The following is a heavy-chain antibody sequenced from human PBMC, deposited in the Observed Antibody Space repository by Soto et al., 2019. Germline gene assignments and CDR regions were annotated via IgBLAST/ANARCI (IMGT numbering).Heavy chain of an antibody. Sequence: QLQLQESGPGLVKPSETLSLTCTVSGGAISSSSYYWGWIRQPPGKGLEWIGSIYYSGSTYYNPSLKRRFTISVDTSKNQFSLKLSSVTAADTAVYYCASPKIAFYNWFDPWGQGTLVTVSS. D-gene: IGHD3-3*02. CDR2: IYYSGST. J-gene: IGHJ5*02. CDR3: ASPKIAFYNWFDP. V-gene: IGHV4-39*01. CDR1: GGAISSSSYY.